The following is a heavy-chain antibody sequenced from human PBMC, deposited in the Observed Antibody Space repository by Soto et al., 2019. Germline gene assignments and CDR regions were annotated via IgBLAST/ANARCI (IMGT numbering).Heavy chain of an antibody. CDR3: ARVGRPDMWVVAGTPTRYYYYYYMDV. J-gene: IGHJ6*03. CDR1: GFTFSSYS. V-gene: IGHV3-21*01. CDR2: ISSSSSYI. D-gene: IGHD6-19*01. Sequence: GGSLRLSCAASGFTFSSYSMNWVRQAPGKGLEWVSSISSSSSYIYYADSVKGRFTISRDNAKNSLYLQMNSLRAEDTAVYYCARVGRPDMWVVAGTPTRYYYYYYMDVWGKGTTVTVSS.